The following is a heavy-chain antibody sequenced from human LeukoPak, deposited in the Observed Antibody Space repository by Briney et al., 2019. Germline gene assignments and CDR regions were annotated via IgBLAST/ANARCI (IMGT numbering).Heavy chain of an antibody. D-gene: IGHD3-10*01. J-gene: IGHJ4*02. Sequence: GGSLRLSCAASGFALSSYAMSWVRQAPGKGLEWVSTITGSGGSTYYADSVKGRFTIYRDNSKNRLSLQMNTLRAEDTAVYYCNYYGSGTPLYFDYWGQGTLVTVSS. CDR1: GFALSSYA. V-gene: IGHV3-23*01. CDR3: NYYGSGTPLYFDY. CDR2: ITGSGGST.